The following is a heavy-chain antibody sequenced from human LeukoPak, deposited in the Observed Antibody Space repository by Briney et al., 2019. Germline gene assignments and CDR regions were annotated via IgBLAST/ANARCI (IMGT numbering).Heavy chain of an antibody. CDR1: GFTFNNYV. J-gene: IGHJ4*02. Sequence: GGSLRLSCAASGFTFNNYVMRWVRQAPGKGLEWVSSINSGGGTHYADSVKGRFTISKDSSKNAVFLQMRSLRAEDTARYYVGKSMAVTGGPTEYWGQGTLVNVFS. D-gene: IGHD3-16*01. CDR3: GKSMAVTGGPTEY. V-gene: IGHV3-23*01. CDR2: INSGGGT.